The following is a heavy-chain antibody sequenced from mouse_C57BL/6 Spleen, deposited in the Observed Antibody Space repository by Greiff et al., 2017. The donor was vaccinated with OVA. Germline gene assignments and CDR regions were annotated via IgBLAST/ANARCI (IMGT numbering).Heavy chain of an antibody. J-gene: IGHJ2*01. CDR1: GYTFTDYY. CDR3: ARNIYYDGSSYAFDY. D-gene: IGHD1-1*01. V-gene: IGHV1-26*01. CDR2: INPNNGGT. Sequence: VQLQQSGPELVKPGASVKISCQASGYTFTDYYMNWVKQSHGKSLEWIGDINPNNGGTSYNQKFKGKATLTVDKSSSTAYMELRSLTSEDSAVYYCARNIYYDGSSYAFDYWGQGTTLTVSS.